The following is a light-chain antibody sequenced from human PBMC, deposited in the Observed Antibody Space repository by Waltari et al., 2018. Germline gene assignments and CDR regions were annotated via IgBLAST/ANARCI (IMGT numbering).Light chain of an antibody. CDR2: KAS. Sequence: DIQMTQSPSTLSASVGDRVTITCRASQSITNWLAWYQQKPGKAPKLLIYKASSVEIGVPSRFSGSGSRTEFTLTISGLQPDDFATYFCQQYNSYPWTFGQGTKVDFK. J-gene: IGKJ1*01. CDR3: QQYNSYPWT. V-gene: IGKV1-5*03. CDR1: QSITNW.